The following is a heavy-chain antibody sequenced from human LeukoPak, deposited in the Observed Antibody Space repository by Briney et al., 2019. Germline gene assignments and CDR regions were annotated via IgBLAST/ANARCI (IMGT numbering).Heavy chain of an antibody. CDR2: ISYDGSNK. CDR3: ARESYYDSSGYYEFHDAFDI. D-gene: IGHD3-22*01. J-gene: IGHJ3*02. V-gene: IGHV3-30-3*01. Sequence: PGGSLRLSCAASGFTFSSYAMHWVRQAPGKGLEWVAVISYDGSNKYYADSVKGRFTISRDNSKNTLYLQMNSLRAEDTAVYYCARESYYDSSGYYEFHDAFDIWGQGTMVTVSS. CDR1: GFTFSSYA.